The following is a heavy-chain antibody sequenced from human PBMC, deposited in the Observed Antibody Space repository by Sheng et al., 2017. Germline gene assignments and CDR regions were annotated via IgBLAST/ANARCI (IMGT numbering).Heavy chain of an antibody. V-gene: IGHV4-39*07. CDR1: GGSISSSSYY. CDR2: IYYSGST. CDR3: ARGIIFEDDAFGI. J-gene: IGHJ3*02. Sequence: QLQLQESGPGLVKPSETLSLTCTVSGGSISSSSYYWGWIRQPPGKGLEWIGSIYYSGSTYYNPSLKSRVTISVDTSKNQFSLKLSSVTAADTAVYYCARGIIFEDDAFGIWGQGTMVTVSS. D-gene: IGHD3-3*02.